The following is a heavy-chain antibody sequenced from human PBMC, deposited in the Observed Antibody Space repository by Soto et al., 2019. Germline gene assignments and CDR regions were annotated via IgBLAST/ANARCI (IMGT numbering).Heavy chain of an antibody. V-gene: IGHV3-21*01. CDR1: GFTFSSYS. Sequence: GGSLRLSCAASGFTFSSYSMNWVRQAPGKGLEWVSSISSSSSYIYYADSVKGRFTISRDNAKNSLYLQMNSLRAEDTAVYYCAREVAAAAAPDYYYYYYMDVWGKGTTVTVSS. D-gene: IGHD6-13*01. J-gene: IGHJ6*03. CDR3: AREVAAAAAPDYYYYYYMDV. CDR2: ISSSSSYI.